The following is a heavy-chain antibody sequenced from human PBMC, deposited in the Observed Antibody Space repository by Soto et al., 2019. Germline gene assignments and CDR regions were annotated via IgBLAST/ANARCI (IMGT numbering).Heavy chain of an antibody. CDR2: MNTNDGTT. CDR3: STAGDTGAWISH. D-gene: IGHD7-27*01. J-gene: IGHJ4*02. CDR1: GYNFYNNG. Sequence: ASVKVSCKASGYNFYNNGTNWVRQATGQGLERMGWMNTNDGTTGFAQKFQGRLTLTRDTSITTAYMELTSLISEDTAVYYCSTAGDTGAWISHWGQLTQVTVSS. V-gene: IGHV1-8*01.